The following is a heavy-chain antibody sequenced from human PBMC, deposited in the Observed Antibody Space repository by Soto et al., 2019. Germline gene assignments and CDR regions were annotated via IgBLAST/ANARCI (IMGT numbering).Heavy chain of an antibody. Sequence: LSLTCAVYGGSFSGYYWSWIRQPPGKGLEWIGEINHSGSTNYNPSLKSRVTISVDTSKNQFSLKLSSVTAADTAVYYCARGKARSTGYSSSWYSSDFDYWGQGTLVTVSS. V-gene: IGHV4-34*01. D-gene: IGHD6-13*01. CDR3: ARGKARSTGYSSSWYSSDFDY. CDR2: INHSGST. CDR1: GGSFSGYY. J-gene: IGHJ4*02.